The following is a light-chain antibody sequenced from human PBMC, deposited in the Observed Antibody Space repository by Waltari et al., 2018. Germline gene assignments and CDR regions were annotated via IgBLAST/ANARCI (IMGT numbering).Light chain of an antibody. CDR1: QTVYDY. CDR3: QQYQSYWM. Sequence: IPMTQSPSTLSASVGDRVIITCRASQTVYDYLAWYQQKPGKAPQLPISKASTLEGGVPSRFSGSGYGTEFTLTISSLQPDDLATYYCQQYQSYWMFGQGTKVEIK. CDR2: KAS. V-gene: IGKV1-5*03. J-gene: IGKJ1*01.